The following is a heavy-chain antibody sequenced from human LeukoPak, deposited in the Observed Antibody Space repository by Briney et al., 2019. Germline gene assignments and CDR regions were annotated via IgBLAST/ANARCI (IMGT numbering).Heavy chain of an antibody. CDR2: IIPIFGTA. CDR1: GGTFSSYA. Sequence: ASVKVSCKASGGTFSSYAISWVRQAPGQGLEWMGGIIPIFGTANYAQKFQGRVTITADESTSTAYMELSSLRSEDTAVYYCARSYGEGYYYGMDVWSQGTTVTVSS. J-gene: IGHJ6*02. CDR3: ARSYGEGYYYGMDV. D-gene: IGHD1-26*01. V-gene: IGHV1-69*13.